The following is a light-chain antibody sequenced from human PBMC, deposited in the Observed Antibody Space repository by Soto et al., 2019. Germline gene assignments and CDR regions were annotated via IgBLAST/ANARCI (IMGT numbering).Light chain of an antibody. CDR3: QESYSTLSFT. J-gene: IGKJ5*01. V-gene: IGKV1-39*01. CDR2: AAS. Sequence: DIQMTQSPSSLSASVGDRVTITCRASESISRHLNWYQQKPGNAPKLLIYAASSLQNGVPSRFSGSGSGTYFTLTISTLHPGDFATYYCQESYSTLSFTFGKGTRLETK. CDR1: ESISRH.